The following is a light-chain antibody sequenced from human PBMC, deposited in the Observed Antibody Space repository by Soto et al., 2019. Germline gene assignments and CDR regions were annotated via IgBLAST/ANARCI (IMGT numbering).Light chain of an antibody. J-gene: IGLJ1*01. CDR3: SSYTSSSFYV. CDR1: SSDVGGYNY. CDR2: EVS. Sequence: QSALTQPASVSGSPGQSITISCTGTSSDVGGYNYVSWYQQHPGKAPKLMIYEVSNRPSGVSNRCSGSNSGNTASLTISGLQAEDEADYYCSSYTSSSFYVFGTGTKLTVL. V-gene: IGLV2-14*01.